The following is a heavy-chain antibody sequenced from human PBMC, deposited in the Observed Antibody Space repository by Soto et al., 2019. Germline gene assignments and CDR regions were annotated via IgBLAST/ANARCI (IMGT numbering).Heavy chain of an antibody. J-gene: IGHJ5*02. V-gene: IGHV4-38-2*02. CDR3: ARDSSGYYWFDP. D-gene: IGHD3-22*01. CDR1: GFSISSGYF. Sequence: SETLSLTXAVSGFSISSGYFWGWIRQPPGKGPEWLGSIYHSGTTYYNPSVKGRVTISVDTSKNQFSLKMSSVTAADTAVYYCARDSSGYYWFDPWGQGTLVTVSS. CDR2: IYHSGTT.